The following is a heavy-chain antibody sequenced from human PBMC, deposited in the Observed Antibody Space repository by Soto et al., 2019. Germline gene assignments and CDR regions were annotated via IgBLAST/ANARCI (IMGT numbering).Heavy chain of an antibody. J-gene: IGHJ4*02. CDR3: ARGLLWFGEPRYFDY. Sequence: GGSLRLSCAASGFTFSSYWMSWVRQAPGKGLEWVANIKQDGSEKYYVDSVKDRFTISRDNAKNSLYLQMNSLRAEDTAVYYCARGLLWFGEPRYFDYWGQGTLVTVSS. CDR1: GFTFSSYW. D-gene: IGHD3-10*01. V-gene: IGHV3-7*01. CDR2: IKQDGSEK.